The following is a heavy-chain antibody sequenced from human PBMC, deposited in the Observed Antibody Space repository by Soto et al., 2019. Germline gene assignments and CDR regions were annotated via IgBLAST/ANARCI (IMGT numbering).Heavy chain of an antibody. CDR2: FDPEDSET. CDR1: GYTLTELS. Sequence: GASVKVSCKVSGYTLTELSMHWVRQAPGKGLEWMGGFDPEDSETIYAQKFQGRVTMTEDTSTDTAYMELSSLRSEDTAVYYCATVRYRPYYYYYYGMDVWGQGTTVTVSS. D-gene: IGHD3-9*01. J-gene: IGHJ6*02. V-gene: IGHV1-24*01. CDR3: ATVRYRPYYYYYYGMDV.